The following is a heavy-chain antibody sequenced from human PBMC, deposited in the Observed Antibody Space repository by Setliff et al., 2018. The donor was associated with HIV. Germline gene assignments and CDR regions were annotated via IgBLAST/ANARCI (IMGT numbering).Heavy chain of an antibody. V-gene: IGHV4-34*08. J-gene: IGHJ4*02. D-gene: IGHD4-17*01. CDR2: LNDRGHI. Sequence: GSLRLSCADSGFTFSNAWMSWVRQAPGKGLEWIAELNDRGHINYNPSLKSRVTILQDTSKRQFSLRMTSVTAADTAVYYCAIFFVTSVTTQDHWGQGTLVTVSS. CDR3: AIFFVTSVTTQDH. CDR1: GFTFSNAW.